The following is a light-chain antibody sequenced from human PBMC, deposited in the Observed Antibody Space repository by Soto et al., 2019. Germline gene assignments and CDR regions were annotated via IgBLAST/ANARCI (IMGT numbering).Light chain of an antibody. CDR2: QTS. V-gene: IGKV3-11*01. Sequence: EIVLTQSPATLSSFPGDRVTLSCRASQYINTRLAWYQHRPGQAPRLLIYQTSLRVAGIPARFSASGSGTDFPLTISDVQPEDFALYYCHQRQSWPRTFGQGTKVDI. J-gene: IGKJ1*01. CDR3: HQRQSWPRT. CDR1: QYINTR.